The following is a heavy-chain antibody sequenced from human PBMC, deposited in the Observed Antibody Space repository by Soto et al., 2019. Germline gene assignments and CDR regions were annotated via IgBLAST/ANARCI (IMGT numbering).Heavy chain of an antibody. CDR2: IYYIGST. J-gene: IGHJ5*02. CDR1: GGSISSSGYY. D-gene: IGHD1-20*01. V-gene: IGHV4-39*01. CDR3: ARHRGITGPTARFDP. Sequence: SETLSLTCTVCGGSISSSGYYWGWIRQPPGKGLEWIGSIYYIGSTYYNPSLKSRVTISVDTSKNQFSLKLSSVTAADTAVYYCARHRGITGPTARFDPGGHGTLVTVSS.